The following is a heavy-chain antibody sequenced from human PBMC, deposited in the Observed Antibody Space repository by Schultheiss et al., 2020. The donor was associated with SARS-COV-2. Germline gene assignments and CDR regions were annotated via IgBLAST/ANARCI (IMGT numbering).Heavy chain of an antibody. J-gene: IGHJ4*02. D-gene: IGHD2-21*02. CDR1: GFTFSSYV. CDR2: ISYDGSNK. CDR3: ARGLPVVVTAIFDY. V-gene: IGHV3-30*01. Sequence: GESLKISCAASGFTFSSYVMHWVRQAPGKGLEWVAVISYDGSNKYYADSVKGRFTISRDDSKNTLYLQMNSLRVEDTAVYYCARGLPVVVTAIFDYWGQGTLVTVSS.